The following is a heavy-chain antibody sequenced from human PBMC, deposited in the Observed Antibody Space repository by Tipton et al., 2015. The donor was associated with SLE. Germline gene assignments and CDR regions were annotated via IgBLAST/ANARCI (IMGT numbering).Heavy chain of an antibody. CDR2: INHSGST. Sequence: TLSLTCTVSGGSISSYYWSWIRQPPGKGLEWIGEINHSGSTNYNPSLKSRVTISVDTSKNQFSLKLSSVTAADTAVYYCARNDFWSGYYMDVWGKGTTVTVSS. D-gene: IGHD3-3*01. CDR3: ARNDFWSGYYMDV. J-gene: IGHJ6*03. CDR1: GGSISSYY. V-gene: IGHV4-34*01.